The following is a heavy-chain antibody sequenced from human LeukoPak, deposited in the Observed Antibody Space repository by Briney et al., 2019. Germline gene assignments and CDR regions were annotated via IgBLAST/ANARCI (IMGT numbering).Heavy chain of an antibody. J-gene: IGHJ3*02. Sequence: ASVKVSCKVSGYTLTELSMHWVRQAPGKGLEWMGGFDPEDGETIYAQKFQGRVTMTEDTSTDTAYMELSSLRSEDTAVYYCATRHAYCGGDCSPLADAFDIWGQGTMVTVSS. CDR1: GYTLTELS. CDR3: ATRHAYCGGDCSPLADAFDI. V-gene: IGHV1-24*01. CDR2: FDPEDGET. D-gene: IGHD2-21*02.